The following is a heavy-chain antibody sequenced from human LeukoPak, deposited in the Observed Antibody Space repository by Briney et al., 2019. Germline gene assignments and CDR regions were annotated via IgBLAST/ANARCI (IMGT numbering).Heavy chain of an antibody. Sequence: GASVKVSCKASGYTFTSYAMHWVRQAPGQRLEWMGWINAGNGNTKYSQKFQGRVTITRDTSTSTVYMELSSLRSEDTAVYYCARGDHCSGGSCYFILFDYWGQGTLVTVSS. CDR2: INAGNGNT. J-gene: IGHJ4*02. CDR3: ARGDHCSGGSCYFILFDY. CDR1: GYTFTSYA. V-gene: IGHV1-3*01. D-gene: IGHD2-15*01.